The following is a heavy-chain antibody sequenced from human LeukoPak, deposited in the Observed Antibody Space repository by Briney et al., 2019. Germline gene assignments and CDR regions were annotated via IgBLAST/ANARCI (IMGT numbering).Heavy chain of an antibody. V-gene: IGHV5-51*01. CDR2: IYPGDSDT. J-gene: IGHJ4*02. Sequence: GQSLKISCKGSGYSFTSYWIGWMRQMPGKGLEWMGIIYPGDSDTRYSPSFQGQVTISADKSISTAYLQWSSRKASDTAMYYCARQAGDSSEDLGFDYWGQGTLVTVSS. D-gene: IGHD3-22*01. CDR1: GYSFTSYW. CDR3: ARQAGDSSEDLGFDY.